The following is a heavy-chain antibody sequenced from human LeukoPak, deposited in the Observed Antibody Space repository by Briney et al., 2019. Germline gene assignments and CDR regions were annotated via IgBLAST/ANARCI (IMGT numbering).Heavy chain of an antibody. Sequence: SGGSLRLSCAASGFTFSSYDMHWVRQATGKGLEWVSSIGPAGGTYYPGSVKGRFTISRENAKNSLYLQMNSLRAGDTAVYYCARVSRAYRYGVYWYFELWGRGTLVTVSS. CDR1: GFTFSSYD. CDR2: IGPAGGT. J-gene: IGHJ2*01. CDR3: ARVSRAYRYGVYWYFEL. V-gene: IGHV3-13*01. D-gene: IGHD5-18*01.